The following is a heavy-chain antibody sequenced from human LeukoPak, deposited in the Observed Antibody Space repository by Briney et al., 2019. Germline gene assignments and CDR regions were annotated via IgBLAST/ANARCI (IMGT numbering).Heavy chain of an antibody. V-gene: IGHV1-2*04. CDR3: ARDGWPHSSSCPRCYGMDV. D-gene: IGHD6-13*01. CDR2: INPNSGGT. Sequence: GASVKVSCKASGYTFTGYYMHWVRQAPGQGLEWIGWINPNSGGTNYAQKFQGWVTMTRDTSISTAYMELSRLRSDDTAVYYCARDGWPHSSSCPRCYGMDVWGQGTTVTVSS. CDR1: GYTFTGYY. J-gene: IGHJ6*02.